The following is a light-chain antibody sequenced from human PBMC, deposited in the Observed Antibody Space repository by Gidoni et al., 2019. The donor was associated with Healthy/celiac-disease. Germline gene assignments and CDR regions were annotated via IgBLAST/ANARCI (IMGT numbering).Light chain of an antibody. CDR3: QQYGSSAET. CDR2: DES. V-gene: IGKV3-20*01. J-gene: IGKJ1*01. CDR1: QSVSSSY. Sequence: EIVLTQSPVTLSFSPGERATLSCRDSQSVSSSYLAWYQQKPGQAPRLLICDESSRATGIPDRFSGSWSGTDFTLTISRREPEDFAVYYCQQYGSSAETFGQGTKVEIK.